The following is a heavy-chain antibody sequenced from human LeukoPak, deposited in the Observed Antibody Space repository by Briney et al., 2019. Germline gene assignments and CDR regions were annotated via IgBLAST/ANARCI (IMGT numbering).Heavy chain of an antibody. J-gene: IGHJ5*02. CDR1: GGSFSGYY. D-gene: IGHD3-16*02. CDR3: ARGRREALNTFGGVIVGNWFDP. Sequence: SETLSLTCAVYGGSFSGYYWSWIRQPPGKGLEWIGEINHSGSTNYNPSLKSRVTISVDTSKNQFSLKLSSVTAADTAVYYCARGRREALNTFGGVIVGNWFDPWGQGTLVTVSS. CDR2: INHSGST. V-gene: IGHV4-34*01.